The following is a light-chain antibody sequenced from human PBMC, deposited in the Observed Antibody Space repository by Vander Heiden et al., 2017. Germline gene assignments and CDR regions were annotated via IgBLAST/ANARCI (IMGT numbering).Light chain of an antibody. J-gene: IGLJ3*02. V-gene: IGLV2-14*03. CDR2: GVS. Sequence: QSALTQPAPVSGSPGQSITISCTGTSNDIGTYNYVSWYQQHPGTAPKVMIYGVSSRPSGVSNRFSASKSGNTASLTISGLQVEDEADYYCTSYATSSTLVFGGGTKLTVL. CDR1: SNDIGTYNY. CDR3: TSYATSSTLV.